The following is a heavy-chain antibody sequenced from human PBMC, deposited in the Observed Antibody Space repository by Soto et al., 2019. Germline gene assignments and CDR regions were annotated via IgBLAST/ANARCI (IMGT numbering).Heavy chain of an antibody. CDR1: GGSISSGGYS. J-gene: IGHJ5*02. D-gene: IGHD2-21*02. CDR2: MYHSGTA. Sequence: PSETLSLTCAVSGGSISSGGYSWSWIRQPPGKGLEWIGEMYHSGTAKYNPSLKSRVTISADKSKNEFSLRLTAVTAADTAMYYCATLPPRIVVVVSPIPSWGQGTPVNVSS. V-gene: IGHV4-30-2*01. CDR3: ATLPPRIVVVVSPIPS.